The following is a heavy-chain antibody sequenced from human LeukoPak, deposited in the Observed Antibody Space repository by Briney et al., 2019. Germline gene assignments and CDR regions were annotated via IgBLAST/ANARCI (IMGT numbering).Heavy chain of an antibody. Sequence: PSETLSLTCTVSGASISSSSYYWGWIRQPPGKGLEWIGTIYYSGRTYYNPSLKSRVTISVDTSKNQFSLKLSSVTAADTAVYYCALKVDYYDSSGTDYWGQGTLVTVSS. CDR2: IYYSGRT. V-gene: IGHV4-39*01. D-gene: IGHD3-22*01. J-gene: IGHJ4*02. CDR1: GASISSSSYY. CDR3: ALKVDYYDSSGTDY.